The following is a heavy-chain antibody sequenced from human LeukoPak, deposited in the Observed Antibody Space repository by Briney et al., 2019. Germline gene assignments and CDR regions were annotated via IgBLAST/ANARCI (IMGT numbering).Heavy chain of an antibody. CDR1: GFTFSSYG. CDR2: INSDGSST. V-gene: IGHV3-74*01. J-gene: IGHJ5*02. D-gene: IGHD1-26*01. CDR3: ARDPVIVGATP. Sequence: SGGSLRLSCAASGFTFSSYGMHWVRQAPGKGLVWVSRINSDGSSTSYADSVKGRFTISRDNAKNTLYLQMNSLRAEDTAVYYCARDPVIVGATPWGQGTLVTVSS.